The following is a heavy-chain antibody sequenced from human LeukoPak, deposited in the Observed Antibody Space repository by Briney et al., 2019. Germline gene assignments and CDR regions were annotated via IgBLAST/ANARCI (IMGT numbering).Heavy chain of an antibody. D-gene: IGHD2-15*01. V-gene: IGHV1-69*06. CDR3: ARRSYCSGGSCYEDD. CDR2: ITPIFGTA. J-gene: IGHJ4*02. Sequence: SVKVSCKASGYTFTGYYMHWVRQAPGQGLEWMGGITPIFGTANYAQKFQGRVTITADKSTSTAYMELSSLRSEDTAVYYCARRSYCSGGSCYEDDWGQGTLVTVSS. CDR1: GYTFTGYY.